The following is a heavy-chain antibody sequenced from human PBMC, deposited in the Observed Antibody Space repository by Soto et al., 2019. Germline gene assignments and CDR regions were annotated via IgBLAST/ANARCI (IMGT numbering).Heavy chain of an antibody. CDR3: AIDGRAFSIFGETMDV. CDR2: ISAYSGDT. Sequence: AAVKVSCKTSGYTFTNYAINWVRQAPGQGLQWMGWISAYSGDTKYAQRFQDRLTVTTDPSTTTAYMELRSLRSDDTAVYYCAIDGRAFSIFGETMDVWGQGTTVTVSS. D-gene: IGHD3-3*01. V-gene: IGHV1-18*01. J-gene: IGHJ6*02. CDR1: GYTFTNYA.